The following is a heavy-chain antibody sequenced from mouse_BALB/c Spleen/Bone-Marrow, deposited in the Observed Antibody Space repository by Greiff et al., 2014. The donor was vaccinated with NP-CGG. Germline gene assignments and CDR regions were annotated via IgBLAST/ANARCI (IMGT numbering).Heavy chain of an antibody. Sequence: QVQLKQSGAELVKPGASVKMSCKASGYSFTSHWMHWVKQRPGQGLEWIGDIYPGRDIPSYNEKFKSKATLTVDPSSSTAYMQLSSLTSEDSAVYYCAQLGQGYGGQGTTLTVAS. J-gene: IGHJ2*01. D-gene: IGHD4-1*02. CDR2: IYPGRDIP. V-gene: IGHV1-55*01. CDR1: GYSFTSHW. CDR3: AQLGQGY.